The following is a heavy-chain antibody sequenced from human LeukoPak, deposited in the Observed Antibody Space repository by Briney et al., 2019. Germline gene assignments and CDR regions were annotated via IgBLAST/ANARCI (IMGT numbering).Heavy chain of an antibody. CDR3: ARVVGATYYYDSSGYSLDDAFDI. V-gene: IGHV4-30-4*01. J-gene: IGHJ3*02. CDR2: IYYSGST. CDR1: GGSISSGDYY. D-gene: IGHD3-22*01. Sequence: ASGTLSLTCTVSGGSISSGDYYWSWIRQPPGKGLEWIGYIYYSGSTYYNPSLKSRVTISVDTSKNQFSLKLSSVTAADTAVYYCARVVGATYYYDSSGYSLDDAFDIWGQGTMVTVSS.